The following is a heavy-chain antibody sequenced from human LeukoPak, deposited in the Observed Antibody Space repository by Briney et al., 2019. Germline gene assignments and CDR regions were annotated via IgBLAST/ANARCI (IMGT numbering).Heavy chain of an antibody. Sequence: SETLSLTCTVSGGSISSGDYYWSWIRQPPGKGLEWIGYIYYSGSTYYNPSLKSRVTISVDTSKNQFSLKLSSVTAADTAVYYCARDATWAPDAFDIWGQGTMVTVSS. CDR1: GGSISSGDYY. CDR2: IYYSGST. CDR3: ARDATWAPDAFDI. J-gene: IGHJ3*02. D-gene: IGHD7-27*01. V-gene: IGHV4-30-4*01.